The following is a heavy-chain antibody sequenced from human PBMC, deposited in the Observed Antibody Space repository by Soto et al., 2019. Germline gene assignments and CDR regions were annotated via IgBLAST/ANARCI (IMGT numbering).Heavy chain of an antibody. J-gene: IGHJ4*02. D-gene: IGHD3-3*01. V-gene: IGHV4-39*07. CDR2: IYYSGST. CDR1: GGSISSSSYY. Sequence: SETLSLTCTVSGGSISSSSYYWGWIRQPPGKGLERIGSIYYSGSTYYNPSLKSRVTISVDTSKNQFSLTLSSVTAADTAVYYCARENPYDFWSGYSMGGYYFDYWGQGTLVTVSS. CDR3: ARENPYDFWSGYSMGGYYFDY.